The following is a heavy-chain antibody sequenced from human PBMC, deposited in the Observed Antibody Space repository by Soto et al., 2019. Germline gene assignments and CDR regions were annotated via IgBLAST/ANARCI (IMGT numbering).Heavy chain of an antibody. D-gene: IGHD3-16*02. V-gene: IGHV4-39*01. J-gene: IGHJ1*01. CDR3: ARVASGVVIVEYFQH. CDR1: GGSISSSSYY. Sequence: SETLSLTCTVSGGSISSSSYYWGWIRQPPGKGLEGIGSIYCSGSTYYNPSLKSRVTISVDTSKNQFSLKLGSVTAADTAVYYCARVASGVVIVEYFQHWGQGTLVTVSS. CDR2: IYCSGST.